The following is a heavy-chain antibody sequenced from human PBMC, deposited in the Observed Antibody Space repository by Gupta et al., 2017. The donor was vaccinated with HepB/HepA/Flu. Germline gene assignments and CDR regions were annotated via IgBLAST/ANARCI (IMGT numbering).Heavy chain of an antibody. CDR2: ISSSSSTI. V-gene: IGHV3-48*02. D-gene: IGHD3-3*01. J-gene: IGHJ4*02. Sequence: EVQLVESGGGLVQPGGSLRLSCAASGFTFSSYSMNWVRQAPGKGLEWVSYISSSSSTIYYADSVKGRFTISRDNAKNSLYLQMNSLRDEDTAVYYCARAYYDFWSGYYTGIDYWGQGTLVTVSS. CDR3: ARAYYDFWSGYYTGIDY. CDR1: GFTFSSYS.